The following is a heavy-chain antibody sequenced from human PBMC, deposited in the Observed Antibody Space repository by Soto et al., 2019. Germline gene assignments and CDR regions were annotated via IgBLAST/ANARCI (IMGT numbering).Heavy chain of an antibody. V-gene: IGHV4-34*01. CDR1: GGSFSGYY. CDR2: IKHSGST. CDR3: ARAPEYPGVIKLGWFDP. J-gene: IGHJ5*02. Sequence: QVQLQQWGAGLLKPSETLSLTCAVYGGSFSGYYCSWIRQPPGKGLEWIGEIKHSGSTNYNPSLTRRVTISVDTSKIQFSLKLSSVTAAGTAVYYCARAPEYPGVIKLGWFDPWGQGTLVTVSS. D-gene: IGHD3-10*01.